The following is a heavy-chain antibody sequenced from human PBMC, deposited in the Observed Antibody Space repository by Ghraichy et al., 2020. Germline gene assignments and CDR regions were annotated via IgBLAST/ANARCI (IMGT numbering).Heavy chain of an antibody. V-gene: IGHV3-7*01. D-gene: IGHD1-26*01. CDR1: GFTFSSYW. CDR3: ARVQVVGSYFDYFDY. CDR2: IKQDGSKK. Sequence: GGSLRLSCAASGFTFSSYWMSWVRQAPGKGLEWVAHIKQDGSKKYYVDSVKGRFTISRDNAKNSLYLQMNSLRAEDTAVYYCARVQVVGSYFDYFDYWGQGTLVTVSS. J-gene: IGHJ4*02.